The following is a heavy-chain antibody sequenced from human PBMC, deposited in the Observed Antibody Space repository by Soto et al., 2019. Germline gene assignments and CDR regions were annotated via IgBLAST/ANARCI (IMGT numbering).Heavy chain of an antibody. CDR2: INAGNGNT. CDR3: ARDHEGIWRPDYYYYMDV. V-gene: IGHV1-3*01. J-gene: IGHJ6*03. D-gene: IGHD3-10*01. CDR1: GYTFTSYA. Sequence: ASVKVSCKASGYTFTSYAMHWVRQAPGQRLEWMGWINAGNGNTKYSQKFQGRVTITRDTSASTAYMELSSLRSEDTAVYYCARDHEGIWRPDYYYYMDVWGKGTTVTVSS.